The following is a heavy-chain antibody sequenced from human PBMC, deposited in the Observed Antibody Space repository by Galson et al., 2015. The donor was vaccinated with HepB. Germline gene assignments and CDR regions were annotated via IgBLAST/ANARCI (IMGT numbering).Heavy chain of an antibody. CDR3: ARANSGWYKGGLDY. J-gene: IGHJ4*02. D-gene: IGHD6-19*01. Sequence: SLRLSCAASGFTFGSYAMSWVRQAPGKGLEWVSTISLSGGSTYYADSVKGRFTISRDNSKNTLYLQMNSLRVEDTAVYYCARANSGWYKGGLDYWGQGTLVTVSS. V-gene: IGHV3-23*01. CDR1: GFTFGSYA. CDR2: ISLSGGST.